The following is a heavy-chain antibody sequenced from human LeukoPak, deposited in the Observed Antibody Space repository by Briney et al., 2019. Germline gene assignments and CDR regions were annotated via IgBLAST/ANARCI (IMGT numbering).Heavy chain of an antibody. Sequence: PSETLSLTCTVSGGSISSGGYYWSWLRQHPGKGLEWIGYIYYSGSTYYNPSLKSRVTISVDTSKNQFSLKLSSVTAADTAVYYCARGVVVTAIYYYYGMDVWGQGTTVTVSS. CDR2: IYYSGST. CDR1: GGSISSGGYY. J-gene: IGHJ6*02. D-gene: IGHD2-21*02. CDR3: ARGVVVTAIYYYYGMDV. V-gene: IGHV4-31*03.